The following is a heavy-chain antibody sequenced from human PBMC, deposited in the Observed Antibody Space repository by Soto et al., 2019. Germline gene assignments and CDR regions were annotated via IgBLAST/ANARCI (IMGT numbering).Heavy chain of an antibody. J-gene: IGHJ6*02. D-gene: IGHD6-13*01. V-gene: IGHV1-8*01. CDR3: AIKREQLDRYYYYYYGMDV. CDR1: GYTFTSYD. Sequence: ASVKVSCKASGYTFTSYDINWVRQATGQGLEWMGWMNPNSGNTGYAQKFQGRVTMTRNTSISTAYMELSSLRSEDTAVYYCAIKREQLDRYYYYYYGMDVWGQGTTVTVSS. CDR2: MNPNSGNT.